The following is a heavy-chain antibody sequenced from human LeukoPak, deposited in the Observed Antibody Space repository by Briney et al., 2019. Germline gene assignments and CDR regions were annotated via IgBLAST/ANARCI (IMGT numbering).Heavy chain of an antibody. D-gene: IGHD6-19*01. CDR1: RFTFSSYG. J-gene: IGHJ5*02. Sequence: GGSLRLSCAASRFTFSSYGMHWVRHAPGKGLEWVAFTEYDGSNKYYADSMKGRFTISRDNSKNTLYVQMNSLRAEDTAVYYCAKGTHSSGWPRNWFDPWGQGTLVTVSS. CDR2: TEYDGSNK. V-gene: IGHV3-30*02. CDR3: AKGTHSSGWPRNWFDP.